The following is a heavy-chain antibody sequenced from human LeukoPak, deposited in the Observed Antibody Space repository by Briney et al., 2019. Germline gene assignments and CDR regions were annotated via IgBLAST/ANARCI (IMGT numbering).Heavy chain of an antibody. J-gene: IGHJ4*02. V-gene: IGHV4-30-4*01. D-gene: IGHD3-10*01. CDR2: IYYSGST. CDR3: ARGGGDTMVRGVIWNY. CDR1: GGSISGGDYY. Sequence: SETLSLTCTVSGGSISGGDYYWSWIRQPPGKGLEWIGYIYYSGSTYYNPSLKSRVTISVDTSKNQFSLKLSSVTAADTAVYYCARGGGDTMVRGVIWNYWGQGTLVTVSS.